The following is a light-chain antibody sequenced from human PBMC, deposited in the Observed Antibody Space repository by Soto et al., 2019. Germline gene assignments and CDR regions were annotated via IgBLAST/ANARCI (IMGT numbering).Light chain of an antibody. CDR1: HGISTY. V-gene: IGKV1-8*01. CDR2: AAS. J-gene: IGKJ4*01. Sequence: AIRMTQSPSSFSASTGDRVTITCRASHGISTYLAWYQQKPGKAPKLLISAASTLQSGVPSTFSGNGSGTDFTPTISWLQSEDFASYYCQQYYTYPLTFGGGTKVDIK. CDR3: QQYYTYPLT.